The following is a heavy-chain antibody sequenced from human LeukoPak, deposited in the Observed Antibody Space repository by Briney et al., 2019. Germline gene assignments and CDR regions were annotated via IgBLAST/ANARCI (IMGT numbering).Heavy chain of an antibody. CDR1: GDSINSLDL. D-gene: IGHD3-22*01. V-gene: IGHV4-4*02. CDR2: MYLSGTT. CDR3: ADLVGHYSSGLYYYYFDY. Sequence: SGTLSLTCTVSGDSINSLDLWSWVRQPPGKGLEWIGEMYLSGTTHSNPSVKSRVTISIDKSKNQFFLNLSSVTAADTAVYYRADLVGHYSSGLYYYYFDYWGQGTLVTVSS. J-gene: IGHJ4*02.